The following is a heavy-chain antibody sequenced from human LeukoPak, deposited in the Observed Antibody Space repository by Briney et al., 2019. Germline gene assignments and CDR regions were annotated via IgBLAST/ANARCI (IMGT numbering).Heavy chain of an antibody. CDR3: ARGALEYSSPEDDFDY. D-gene: IGHD6-6*01. CDR2: INSDGSST. CDR1: GFTFSSYW. V-gene: IGHV3-74*01. Sequence: GGSLRLSCAASGFTFSSYWMHWVRQAPGKGLVWVSRINSDGSSTSYADSVKGRFPISRDNAKNTPYLQMNSLRAEDTAVYYCARGALEYSSPEDDFDYWGQGTLVTVSS. J-gene: IGHJ4*02.